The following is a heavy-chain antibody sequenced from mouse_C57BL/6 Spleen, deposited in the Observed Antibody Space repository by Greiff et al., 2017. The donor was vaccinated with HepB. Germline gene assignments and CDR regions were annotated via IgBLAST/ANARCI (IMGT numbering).Heavy chain of an antibody. D-gene: IGHD4-1*01. V-gene: IGHV1-69*01. Sequence: QVQLQQSGPELVKPGASVKLSCKASGYTFTSYWMHWVKQRPGQGLEWIGEIDPSDSYTNYNQKFKGKSTLTVDKSSSTAYMQLSSLTSEDSAVYYCASGMTWFAYWGQGTLVTVSA. CDR1: GYTFTSYW. J-gene: IGHJ3*01. CDR3: ASGMTWFAY. CDR2: IDPSDSYT.